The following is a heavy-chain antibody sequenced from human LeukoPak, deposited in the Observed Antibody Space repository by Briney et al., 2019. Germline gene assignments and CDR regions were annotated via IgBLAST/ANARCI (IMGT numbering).Heavy chain of an antibody. CDR3: ARDIADCSGGTCNDIRFDY. J-gene: IGHJ4*02. CDR1: GFTFSSYE. CDR2: IRVGRSWVSQ. V-gene: IGHV3-48*03. D-gene: IGHD2-15*01. Sequence: AGGSLRLSCAASGFTFSSYEMNWVRQAPGKGLEWVSYIRVGRSWVSQYYGDSVKGRFTISRDDAKNSVYLQMNGLRVEDTAVYFCARDIADCSGGTCNDIRFDYWGQGSLVTVSS.